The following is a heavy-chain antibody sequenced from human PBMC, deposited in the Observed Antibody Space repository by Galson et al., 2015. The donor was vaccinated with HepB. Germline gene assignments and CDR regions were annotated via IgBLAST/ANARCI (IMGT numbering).Heavy chain of an antibody. CDR3: ARDRCSGDSCHRDWYFDL. V-gene: IGHV3-33*01. CDR1: GFTFSSYG. Sequence: SLRLSCAASGFTFSSYGMHWVRQAPGKGLEWVADIWYXGSNXXYXDSXKGRXTVSRDNSKDTLYLQVNSLRAEDTAVYYCARDRCSGDSCHRDWYFDLWGRGTVVTVSS. D-gene: IGHD2-15*01. J-gene: IGHJ2*01. CDR2: IWYXGSNX.